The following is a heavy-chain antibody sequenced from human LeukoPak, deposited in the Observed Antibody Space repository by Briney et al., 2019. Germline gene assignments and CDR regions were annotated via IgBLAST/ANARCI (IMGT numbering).Heavy chain of an antibody. Sequence: GGSLRLSCAASGFAFSSYAMSWVRQAPGKGLEWASALSGSGGTTYYADSVKGRFTISRDNSKNTLSLQMNSLRAEDTAIYYCAKDLSGSYDYWGQGTLVTVSS. CDR1: GFAFSSYA. J-gene: IGHJ4*02. D-gene: IGHD1-26*01. CDR2: LSGSGGTT. CDR3: AKDLSGSYDY. V-gene: IGHV3-23*01.